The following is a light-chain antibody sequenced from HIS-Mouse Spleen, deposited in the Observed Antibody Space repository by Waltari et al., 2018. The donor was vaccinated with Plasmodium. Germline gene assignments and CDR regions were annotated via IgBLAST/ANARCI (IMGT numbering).Light chain of an antibody. CDR3: SSYAGSNNWV. Sequence: QSALTKPPSASGSPGQSVPIPCTGTNSAVGGYTYVPWYQQHPGKAPKLMIYEVSKRPSGVPDRFSGSKSGNTASLTVSGLQAEDEADYYCSSYAGSNNWVFGGGTKLTVL. J-gene: IGLJ3*02. CDR1: NSAVGGYTY. V-gene: IGLV2-8*01. CDR2: EVS.